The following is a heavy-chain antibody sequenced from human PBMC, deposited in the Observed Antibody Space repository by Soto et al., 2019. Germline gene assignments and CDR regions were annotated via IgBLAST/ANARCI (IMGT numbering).Heavy chain of an antibody. CDR1: GYTFTSYG. D-gene: IGHD3-22*01. V-gene: IGHV1-18*01. J-gene: IGHJ6*02. CDR2: ISAYNGNT. CDR3: ARSRYYYDSSGYRYGMDV. Sequence: GASVKVSCKASGYTFTSYGISWVRQAPGQGLEWMGWISAYNGNTNYAQKLQGRVTMTTDTSTSTAYMELRSLRSDDTAVYYCARSRYYYDSSGYRYGMDVWGQGTTVTVSS.